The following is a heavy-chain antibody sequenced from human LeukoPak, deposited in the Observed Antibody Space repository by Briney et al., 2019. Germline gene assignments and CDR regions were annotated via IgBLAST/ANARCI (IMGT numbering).Heavy chain of an antibody. J-gene: IGHJ5*02. CDR1: GGSINSYY. D-gene: IGHD2-8*02. V-gene: IGHV4-59*08. CDR2: IYYTGRT. Sequence: SETLSLTCTVSGGSINSYYWSWIRQPPGKGLEWIGYIYYTGRTNYNSSLESRLTISVDTSKNQFSLKLTSVTAADTAIYYCARLGDSTGRGDWFDPWGQGTLVTVSS. CDR3: ARLGDSTGRGDWFDP.